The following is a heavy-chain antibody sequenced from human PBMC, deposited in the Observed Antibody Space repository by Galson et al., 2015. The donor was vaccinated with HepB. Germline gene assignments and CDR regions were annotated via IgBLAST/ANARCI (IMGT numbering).Heavy chain of an antibody. CDR2: IRYDGSNK. J-gene: IGHJ5*02. CDR3: AKLMGQWLVRYWFDP. D-gene: IGHD6-19*01. Sequence: SLRLSCAASGFTFSAYTMNWVRQAPGKGLEWVAFIRYDGSNKYYADSVKGRFTISRDNSKNTLYLQMNSLRAEDTAVYYCAKLMGQWLVRYWFDPWGQGTLVTVSS. V-gene: IGHV3-30*02. CDR1: GFTFSAYT.